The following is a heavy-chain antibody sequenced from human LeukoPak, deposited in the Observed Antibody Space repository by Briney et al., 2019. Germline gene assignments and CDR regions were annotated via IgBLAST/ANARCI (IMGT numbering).Heavy chain of an antibody. CDR3: ARSYYYGSGSYYLFY. J-gene: IGHJ4*02. CDR1: GYTFTSYY. V-gene: IGHV1-46*01. D-gene: IGHD3-10*01. Sequence: ASVKVSCKASGYTFTSYYIHWVRQAPGQGLEWMGIINPSGGSTSYAQKFQGRVTMTRDTSTSTVYMELSSLRSEDTAVYYCARSYYYGSGSYYLFYWGQGTLVTVSS. CDR2: INPSGGST.